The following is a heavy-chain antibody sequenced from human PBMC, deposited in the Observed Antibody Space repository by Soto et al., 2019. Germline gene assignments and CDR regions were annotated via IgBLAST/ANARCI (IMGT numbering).Heavy chain of an antibody. CDR2: IYPGDSDT. D-gene: IGHD3-22*01. CDR1: GYSFTSYW. V-gene: IGHV5-51*01. Sequence: GESLKISCKGSGYSFTSYWIGWVRQMPGKGLEWMGIIYPGDSDTRYSPSFQGQVTISADKSISTAYLQWSSLKASDTAMYYCARTMYYYDSSGYYRKIYYFDYWGQGTLVTVSS. J-gene: IGHJ4*02. CDR3: ARTMYYYDSSGYYRKIYYFDY.